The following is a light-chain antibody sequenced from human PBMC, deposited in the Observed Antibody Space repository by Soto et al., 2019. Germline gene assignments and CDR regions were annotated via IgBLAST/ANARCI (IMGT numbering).Light chain of an antibody. J-gene: IGKJ1*01. CDR3: QQYNSYSWT. V-gene: IGKV1-5*03. CDR2: KAS. CDR1: QSISSW. Sequence: DIQMTQSPSTLSASVGDRVTITCRASQSISSWLAWYQQKPGKAPKLLIYKASSLESGVPSRFSGSGSGTEFTLTIISLQPDDFATYYCQQYNSYSWTFGQGTKVE.